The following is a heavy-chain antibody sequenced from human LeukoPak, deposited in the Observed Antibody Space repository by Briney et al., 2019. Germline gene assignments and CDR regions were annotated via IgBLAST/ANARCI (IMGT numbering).Heavy chain of an antibody. D-gene: IGHD3-9*01. CDR2: IKQDGSEK. Sequence: GGSLRLSCAASGFTFSSYWMSWVRQAPGKGLEWVANIKQDGSEKYYVDSVKGRFTISSDNAKNSLYLQINSLSAEDTAVYYRARMERYFDWLPSSVFDAAAQYNWFDPWGQGTLVTVSS. CDR1: GFTFSSYW. J-gene: IGHJ5*02. V-gene: IGHV3-7*03. CDR3: ARMERYFDWLPSSVFDAAAQYNWFDP.